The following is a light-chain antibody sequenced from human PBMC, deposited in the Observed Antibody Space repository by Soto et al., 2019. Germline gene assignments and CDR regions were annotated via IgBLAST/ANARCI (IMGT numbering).Light chain of an antibody. CDR2: KAS. CDR1: QSITNW. CDR3: QQFYNYVT. Sequence: DIQVTQSPSTLSASVGDRVTITCRASQSITNWLAWYQQKPGKAPKLLIYKASTLQNGVPSRFSGSGSGTEFTLTINSLQPDDSATYYCQQFYNYVTFGQGTKLQIK. V-gene: IGKV1-5*03. J-gene: IGKJ2*01.